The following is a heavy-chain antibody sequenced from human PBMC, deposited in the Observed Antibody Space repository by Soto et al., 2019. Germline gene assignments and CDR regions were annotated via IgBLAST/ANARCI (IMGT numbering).Heavy chain of an antibody. CDR2: IYYSGST. V-gene: IGHV4-30-4*01. D-gene: IGHD6-25*01. J-gene: IGHJ5*02. Sequence: PSETLSLTCTVSGGSISSGDYYWSWIRQPPGKGLEWIGYIYYSGSTYYNPSLKSRVTISVDTSKNQFSLKLSSVTAADTAVYNCPRPHGGSSGWDNWFDPWGQGTLVTVSS. CDR3: PRPHGGSSGWDNWFDP. CDR1: GGSISSGDYY.